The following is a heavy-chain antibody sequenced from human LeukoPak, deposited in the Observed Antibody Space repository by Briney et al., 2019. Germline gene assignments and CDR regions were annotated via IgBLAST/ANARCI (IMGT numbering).Heavy chain of an antibody. Sequence: ASVKVSCKASGGTFSSYGISWVRQAPGQGLEWMGRIIPIHGIPNYAQKFQGRVTITADKSTSTAYMELSSLRSEDTAVYYCVTSSSWYEFDYWGQGTLVTVSS. D-gene: IGHD6-13*01. V-gene: IGHV1-69*04. CDR2: IIPIHGIP. J-gene: IGHJ4*02. CDR1: GGTFSSYG. CDR3: VTSSSWYEFDY.